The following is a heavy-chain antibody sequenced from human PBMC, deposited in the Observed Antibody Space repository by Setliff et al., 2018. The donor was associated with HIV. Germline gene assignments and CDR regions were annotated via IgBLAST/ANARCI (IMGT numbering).Heavy chain of an antibody. V-gene: IGHV1-69*13. D-gene: IGHD2-21*01. CDR1: GNMFSSYV. CDR3: ARDVSAEMYSTRLDY. CDR2: IIPYLRSP. J-gene: IGHJ4*01. Sequence: GASVKVSCKVSGNMFSSYVFSWVRQAPGQGLEWVGGIIPYLRSPNYAQKFQGRVTITADESTSTVYMELSGLTSDDTAIYYCARDVSAEMYSTRLDYWGQEPWSPSPQ.